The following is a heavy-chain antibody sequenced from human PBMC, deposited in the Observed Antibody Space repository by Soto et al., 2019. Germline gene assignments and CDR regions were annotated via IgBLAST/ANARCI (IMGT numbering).Heavy chain of an antibody. CDR3: ARYRVVVVPAAITYGMDV. CDR1: GYTFTSYG. Sequence: GALVKVSCKASGYTFTSYGISWVRQAPGQGLEWMGWISAYNGNTNYAQKLQGRVTMTTDTSTSTAYMELRSLRSDDTAVYYCARYRVVVVPAAITYGMDVWGQGTTVTVSS. V-gene: IGHV1-18*01. J-gene: IGHJ6*02. CDR2: ISAYNGNT. D-gene: IGHD2-2*01.